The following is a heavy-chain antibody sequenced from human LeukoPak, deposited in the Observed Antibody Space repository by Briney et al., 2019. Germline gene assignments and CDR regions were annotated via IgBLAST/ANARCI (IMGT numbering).Heavy chain of an antibody. V-gene: IGHV1-2*02. CDR1: GYTFTGYY. CDR3: ARAGGASWYFDL. D-gene: IGHD2-21*01. Sequence: ASVKVSCKASGYTFTGYYMHWVRQAPGQGLEWMGWINSNSCGTNYAQKFQGRVTMTRATSISTAYMELSRLRSDDTAVYYCARAGGASWYFDLWGRGNLVTVSS. J-gene: IGHJ2*01. CDR2: INSNSCGT.